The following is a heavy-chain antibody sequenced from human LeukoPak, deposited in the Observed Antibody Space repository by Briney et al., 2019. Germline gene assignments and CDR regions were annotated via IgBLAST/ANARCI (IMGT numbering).Heavy chain of an antibody. CDR2: ISGSGGST. Sequence: TGGSLRLSCAASGFTFSSYAMSWVRQAPGKGLEWVSAISGSGGSTYYADSVKGRFTISRDNSKNTLYLQMNSLRAEDTAVYYCAKDPHPYYDTSVPYYFDYWGQGTLVTVSS. CDR3: AKDPHPYYDTSVPYYFDY. D-gene: IGHD3-22*01. CDR1: GFTFSSYA. J-gene: IGHJ4*02. V-gene: IGHV3-23*01.